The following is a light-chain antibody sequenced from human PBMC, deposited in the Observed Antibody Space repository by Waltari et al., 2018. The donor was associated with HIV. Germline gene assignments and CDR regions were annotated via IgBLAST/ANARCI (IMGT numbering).Light chain of an antibody. J-gene: IGLJ2*01. CDR3: GSYITNTNVL. CDR1: SPIVGAYNS. Sequence: QSALTQPASVSGSPGQSITISCSGTSPIVGAYNSVSWYQQHPGKAPQLIMYEVSNRPSGVSNRFSGSKSGNTASLTISGLQAEDEAYYYCGSYITNTNVLFGGGTRLTVL. V-gene: IGLV2-14*01. CDR2: EVS.